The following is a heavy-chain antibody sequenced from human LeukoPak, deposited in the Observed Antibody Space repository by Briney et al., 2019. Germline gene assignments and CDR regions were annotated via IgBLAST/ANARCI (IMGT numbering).Heavy chain of an antibody. J-gene: IGHJ5*01. CDR3: ARDHDDYVWGSLRYNWFDS. V-gene: IGHV4-61*01. D-gene: IGHD3-16*02. CDR1: GGSVSSGSYY. Sequence: SETLSLTCTVSGGSVSSGSYYWSWIRQPPGRGLEWIGYIYDSGSTNYNPSLKSRVTISLDTSKNQFSLKLTSVTAADTAVYYCARDHDDYVWGSLRYNWFDSWGQGTLVTVSS. CDR2: IYDSGST.